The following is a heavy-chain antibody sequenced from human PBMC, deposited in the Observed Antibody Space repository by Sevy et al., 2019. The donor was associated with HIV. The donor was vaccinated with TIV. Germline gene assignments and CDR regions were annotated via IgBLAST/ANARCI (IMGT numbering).Heavy chain of an antibody. CDR3: ARGPDTEISLENVLRSFEWVFRGKSFDY. CDR1: GFSFGTYS. CDR2: IWYDGTKQ. J-gene: IGHJ4*02. V-gene: IGHV3-30*04. Sequence: GGSLRLSCAGSGFSFGTYSMHWVRQAPGKGLEWVAVIWYDGTKQYYADSGKGRVTISRDNSKNTMDLHMNALRAEDTAVYCCARGPDTEISLENVLRSFEWVFRGKSFDYWGQGTLVTVSS. D-gene: IGHD3-3*01.